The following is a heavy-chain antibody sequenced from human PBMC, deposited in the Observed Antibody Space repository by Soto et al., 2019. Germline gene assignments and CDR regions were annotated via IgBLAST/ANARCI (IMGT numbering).Heavy chain of an antibody. D-gene: IGHD5-18*01. V-gene: IGHV1-69*12. Sequence: QVQLVQSGAEVKKPGSSVKVSCKASEAPFGSYAISWVRRAPGKGLEWMGGIIPIFGTANYAQKFQGRVTITADESTSTAYMELSSLRSEDTAVYYCARDEYSYAFDIWGQGTMVTVSS. CDR3: ARDEYSYAFDI. CDR2: IIPIFGTA. J-gene: IGHJ3*02. CDR1: EAPFGSYA.